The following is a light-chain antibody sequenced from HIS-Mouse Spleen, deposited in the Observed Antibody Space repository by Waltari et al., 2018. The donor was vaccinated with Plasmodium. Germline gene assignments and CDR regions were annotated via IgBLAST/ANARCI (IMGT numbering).Light chain of an antibody. CDR2: EGS. CDR3: CSYAGSRV. CDR1: SRDVGSYNL. J-gene: IGLJ2*01. V-gene: IGLV2-23*01. Sequence: QSALTQPASVSGSPGQSITISCTGHSRDVGSYNLVPWYQQHPGKAPKLMIYEGSKRPSGVSNRFSGSKSGNTASLTISGLQAEDEADYYCCSYAGSRVFGGGTKLTVL.